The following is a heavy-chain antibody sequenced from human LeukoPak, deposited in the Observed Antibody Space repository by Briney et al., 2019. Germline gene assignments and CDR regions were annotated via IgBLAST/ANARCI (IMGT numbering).Heavy chain of an antibody. Sequence: PSETLSLTCTVSGYSISSGYYWGWIRQPPGKGLEGIGSIYHSGSTYYNPSLKSRVTISVDTSENQFSLKLSSVTAADTAVYYCARGGSSTSQRYYYYYYYMDVWGKGTTVTVSS. J-gene: IGHJ6*03. CDR2: IYHSGST. D-gene: IGHD2-2*01. CDR1: GYSISSGYY. V-gene: IGHV4-38-2*02. CDR3: ARGGSSTSQRYYYYYYYMDV.